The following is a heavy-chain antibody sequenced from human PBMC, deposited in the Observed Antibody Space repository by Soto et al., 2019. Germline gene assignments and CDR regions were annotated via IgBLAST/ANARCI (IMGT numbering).Heavy chain of an antibody. J-gene: IGHJ4*02. CDR1: GFSLSDSGVG. CDR3: ARDSSGWYGFDF. V-gene: IGHV2-5*02. Sequence: QITLKESGPTLVKPTQTLTLTCTFSGFSLSDSGVGVGWIRQPPGKALEWLALIYWDDDKRYSPSLKSRLTITKDTPKNQVVLTMTNMDPVDTATYYCARDSSGWYGFDFWGQGTLVTVSS. CDR2: IYWDDDK. D-gene: IGHD6-19*01.